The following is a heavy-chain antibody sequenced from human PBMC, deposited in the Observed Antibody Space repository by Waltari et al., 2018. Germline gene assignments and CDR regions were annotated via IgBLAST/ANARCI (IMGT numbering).Heavy chain of an antibody. D-gene: IGHD6-19*01. V-gene: IGHV4-38-2*01. CDR3: ASSSGWYDAVDY. Sequence: QVQLQESGPGLVKPSETLSLTCAVSGYSISSGYYWGWIRQPPGKGLEWIGRIYHSGSTYYNPALKRRVTISVDTSKNQFSLKLSSVTAADTAVYYCASSSGWYDAVDYWGQGTLVTVSS. J-gene: IGHJ4*02. CDR1: GYSISSGYY. CDR2: IYHSGST.